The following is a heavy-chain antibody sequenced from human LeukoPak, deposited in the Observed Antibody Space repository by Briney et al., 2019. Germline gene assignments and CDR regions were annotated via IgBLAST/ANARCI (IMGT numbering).Heavy chain of an antibody. CDR3: ARDAYYGSGSQVYYYGMDV. J-gene: IGHJ6*02. V-gene: IGHV3-66*02. CDR2: IYSGGST. CDR1: GFTVSSNY. D-gene: IGHD3-10*01. Sequence: GGSLRLSCAASGFTVSSNYMSWVRQAPGKGLEWVSVIYSGGSTYYADSVKGRFTISRDNSKNTLCLQMNSLRAEDTAVYYCARDAYYGSGSQVYYYGMDVWGQGTTVTVSS.